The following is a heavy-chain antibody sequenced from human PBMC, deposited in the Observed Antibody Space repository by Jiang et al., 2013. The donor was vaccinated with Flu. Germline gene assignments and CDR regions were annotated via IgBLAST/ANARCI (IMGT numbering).Heavy chain of an antibody. Sequence: VKPTQTLTLTCTFSGFSLSTSGVGVGWIRQPPGKALEWLALIYWNGDKRYSPSLKSRLTITKDTSKNQVVLTMTNMDPVDTATYYCAHRRYDYVWGSYRYIPNFDYWGQGTLVAVSS. J-gene: IGHJ4*02. CDR1: GFSLSTSGVG. CDR2: IYWNGDK. V-gene: IGHV2-5*01. D-gene: IGHD3-16*02. CDR3: AHRRYDYVWGSYRYIPNFDY.